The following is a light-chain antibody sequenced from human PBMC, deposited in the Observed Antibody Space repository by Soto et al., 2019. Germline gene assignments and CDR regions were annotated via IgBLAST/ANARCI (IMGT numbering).Light chain of an antibody. CDR1: QSISSY. Sequence: QMTQSPSSLCQYVGASVTITCRASQSISSYLNWYQQKPGKDPNLLIFDGSNLESGVPSRFSGSGSGTEFTLTISSLQPEDFGIYYRQQYENYWKFGKGTKVAIK. CDR2: DGS. J-gene: IGKJ1*01. V-gene: IGKV1-5*01. CDR3: QQYENYWK.